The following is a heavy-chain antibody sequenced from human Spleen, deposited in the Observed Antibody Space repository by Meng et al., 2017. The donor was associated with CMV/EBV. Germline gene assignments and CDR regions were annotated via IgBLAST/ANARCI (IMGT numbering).Heavy chain of an antibody. CDR1: GFTFSSFA. CDR3: AKVFSDYSTASFDY. D-gene: IGHD4-17*01. V-gene: IGHV3-23*01. CDR2: ISGSGGST. Sequence: ASGFTFSSFAMSWVRQAPGKGLEWVSAISGSGGSTYYADSVKGRFTISRDNSKNTLYLQMNSLRAEDTAVYYCAKVFSDYSTASFDYWGQGTLVTVSS. J-gene: IGHJ4*02.